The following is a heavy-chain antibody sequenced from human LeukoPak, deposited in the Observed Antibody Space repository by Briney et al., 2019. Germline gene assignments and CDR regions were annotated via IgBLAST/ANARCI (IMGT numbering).Heavy chain of an antibody. CDR1: GYTFTGYY. CDR2: INPNSGGT. CDR3: ARDLGPRVVVAVPHYYYYMDV. J-gene: IGHJ6*03. V-gene: IGHV1-2*06. D-gene: IGHD2-15*01. Sequence: ASVKVSCKASGYTFTGYYMHWVRQAPGQGLEWMGRINPNSGGTNYAQKFQGRVTMTRDTSISTAYMELSRLRSDDTAVYYCARDLGPRVVVAVPHYYYYMDVWGKGTTVTVSS.